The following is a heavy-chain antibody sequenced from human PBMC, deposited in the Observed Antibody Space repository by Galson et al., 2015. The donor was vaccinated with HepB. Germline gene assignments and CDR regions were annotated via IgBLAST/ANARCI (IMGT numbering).Heavy chain of an antibody. D-gene: IGHD6-19*01. J-gene: IGHJ4*02. V-gene: IGHV3-23*01. CDR3: AKARSQWLRPYYFDY. CDR2: ISGSGGNT. Sequence: SLRLSCAASGFTFSSYAMSWVRQAPGKGLEWISTISGSGGNTYYADSVKGRFTISRDNSKNTLCLQMNSLRAEDTAIYYCAKARSQWLRPYYFDYWGQGTLVTVSS. CDR1: GFTFSSYA.